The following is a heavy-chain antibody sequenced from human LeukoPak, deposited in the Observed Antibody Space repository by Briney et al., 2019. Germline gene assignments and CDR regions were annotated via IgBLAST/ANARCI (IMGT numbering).Heavy chain of an antibody. CDR1: GFTFSSYA. D-gene: IGHD2-2*01. Sequence: GGSLRLSCAASGFTFSSYAMSWVRQAPGKGLEWVSAISGSGFSTYYADSVKGRFTISRDNAKNSLYLQMNSLRAEDTAVYYCAREMAYCSSTSCYQRRCPDYWGQGTLVTVSS. J-gene: IGHJ4*02. CDR3: AREMAYCSSTSCYQRRCPDY. CDR2: ISGSGFST. V-gene: IGHV3-23*01.